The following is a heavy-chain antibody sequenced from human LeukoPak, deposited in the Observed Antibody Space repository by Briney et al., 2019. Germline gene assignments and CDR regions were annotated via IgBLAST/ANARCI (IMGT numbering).Heavy chain of an antibody. CDR2: IYGSGNT. J-gene: IGHJ4*02. Sequence: SGTLSLTCTVSGGSISTWYSSWIRQPPGKGLEWIGYIYGSGNTNYNPSLKSRVTMSTDTSKNQFSLDLTSVTAADTATYYCARETSLLGFASGLGFNYWGQGILVTVSS. D-gene: IGHD6-19*01. CDR1: GGSISTWY. V-gene: IGHV4-59*01. CDR3: ARETSLLGFASGLGFNY.